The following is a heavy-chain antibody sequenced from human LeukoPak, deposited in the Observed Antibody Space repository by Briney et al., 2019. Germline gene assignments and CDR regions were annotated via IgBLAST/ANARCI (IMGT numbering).Heavy chain of an antibody. V-gene: IGHV3-48*03. Sequence: GGSLRLSCAASGFTFSSYEMNWVRQAPGKGLEWVSYISSSGSTIYYADSVKGRFTISRDNAKNSLYLQMNSLRAEDMAVYYCARLHTSMIVVVNDAFDIWGQGTMVTVSS. J-gene: IGHJ3*02. CDR2: ISSSGSTI. CDR3: ARLHTSMIVVVNDAFDI. D-gene: IGHD3-22*01. CDR1: GFTFSSYE.